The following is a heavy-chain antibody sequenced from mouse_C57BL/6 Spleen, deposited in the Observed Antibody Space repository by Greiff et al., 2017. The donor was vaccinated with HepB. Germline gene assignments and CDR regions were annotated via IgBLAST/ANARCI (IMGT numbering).Heavy chain of an antibody. CDR1: GYTFTDYN. Sequence: VQLQQSGPELVKPGASVKMSCKASGYTFTDYNMHWVKQSHGKSLEWIGYINPNNGGTSYNQKFKGKATLTVNKSSSTAYMELRSLTSEDSAVYYCARGATTVVNWYFDVWGTGTTVTVSS. CDR3: ARGATTVVNWYFDV. CDR2: INPNNGGT. D-gene: IGHD1-1*01. V-gene: IGHV1-22*01. J-gene: IGHJ1*03.